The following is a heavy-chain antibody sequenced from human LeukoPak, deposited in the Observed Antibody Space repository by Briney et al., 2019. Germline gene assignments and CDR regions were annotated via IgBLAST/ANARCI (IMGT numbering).Heavy chain of an antibody. CDR3: ARVYRRGAQLPTSYYMDV. CDR2: INHSGST. Sequence: PSETLSLTCAVYGGSFSGYYWSWIRQPPGKGLEWIGEINHSGSTNYNPSLKSRVTISVDTSKNQFSLKLSSVTAADTAVYYCARVYRRGAQLPTSYYMDVWGKGTTVTVSS. D-gene: IGHD2-2*01. J-gene: IGHJ6*03. CDR1: GGSFSGYY. V-gene: IGHV4-34*01.